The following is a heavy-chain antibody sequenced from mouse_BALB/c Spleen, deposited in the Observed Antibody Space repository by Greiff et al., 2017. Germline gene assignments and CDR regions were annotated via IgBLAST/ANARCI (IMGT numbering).Heavy chain of an antibody. CDR1: GYAFSSSW. D-gene: IGHD2-1*01. J-gene: IGHJ3*01. Sequence: QVQLQQSGPELVKPGASVKISCKASGYAFSSSWMNWVKQRPVQGLEWIGRIYPGDGDTNYNGKFKGKATLTADKSSSTAYMQLSSLTSVDSAVYFCARNYGNYVGTWFAYWGQGTLVTVSA. CDR3: ARNYGNYVGTWFAY. CDR2: IYPGDGDT. V-gene: IGHV1-82*01.